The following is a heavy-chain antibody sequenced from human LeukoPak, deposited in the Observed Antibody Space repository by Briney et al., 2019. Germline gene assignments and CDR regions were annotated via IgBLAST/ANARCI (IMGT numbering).Heavy chain of an antibody. CDR2: IYHSGST. V-gene: IGHV4-4*02. D-gene: IGHD3-10*01. Sequence: SETLSLTCAVSGGYISSSNWWSWVRQPPVKGLEWIGEIYHSGSTNYNPSLKSRVTISVDKSKNQFSLKLSSVTAADAAVYYCAATRGSRAYWGQGTLVTVSS. CDR3: AATRGSRAY. J-gene: IGHJ4*02. CDR1: GGYISSSNW.